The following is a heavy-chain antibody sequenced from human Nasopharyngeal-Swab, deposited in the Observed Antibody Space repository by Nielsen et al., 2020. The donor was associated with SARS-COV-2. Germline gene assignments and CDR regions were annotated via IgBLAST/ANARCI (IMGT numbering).Heavy chain of an antibody. J-gene: IGHJ6*03. V-gene: IGHV1-18*01. CDR1: GYTFTSYG. D-gene: IGHD5-18*01. Sequence: ASVKVSCKASGYTFTSYGISWVRQAPGQGLEWMGWISAYNGNTNYAQKLQGRVTMTTDTSTSTAYMELRSLRSDDTAVYYCARGGYRYGYYHYYYYMDVWGKGTTVTVSS. CDR3: ARGGYRYGYYHYYYYMDV. CDR2: ISAYNGNT.